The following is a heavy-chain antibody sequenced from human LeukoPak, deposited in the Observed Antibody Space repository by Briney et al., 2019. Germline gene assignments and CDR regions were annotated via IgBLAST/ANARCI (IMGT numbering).Heavy chain of an antibody. J-gene: IGHJ4*02. CDR2: LYHSGST. CDR3: ATSPLYCSGGSCYQGYFDY. Sequence: SETLSLTCAVSGYSISSGYYWGWIRQPPGKGLEWIGSLYHSGSTYYNPSLKSRVTISVDTSKNQFSLKLSSVTAADTAVYYCATSPLYCSGGSCYQGYFDYWGQGTLVTVSS. CDR1: GYSISSGYY. V-gene: IGHV4-38-2*01. D-gene: IGHD2-15*01.